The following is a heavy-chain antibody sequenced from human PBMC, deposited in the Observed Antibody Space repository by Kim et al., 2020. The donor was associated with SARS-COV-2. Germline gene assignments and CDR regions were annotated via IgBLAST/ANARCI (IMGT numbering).Heavy chain of an antibody. CDR3: ARHKTAGNYNSPFDY. J-gene: IGHJ4*02. D-gene: IGHD3-3*01. CDR2: LYSGGST. Sequence: GGSLRLSCAASGLTVSSNYMNWVRQAPGEGLEWVSVLYSGGSTHYADSVRGRFTISREHSKNTVYLQMNSLSVEDTAIYYCARHKTAGNYNSPFDYWGQGTLVTVSS. CDR1: GLTVSSNY. V-gene: IGHV3-53*01.